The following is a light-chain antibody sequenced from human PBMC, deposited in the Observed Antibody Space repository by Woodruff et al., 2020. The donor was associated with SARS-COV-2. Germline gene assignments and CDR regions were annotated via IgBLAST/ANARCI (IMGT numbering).Light chain of an antibody. J-gene: IGLJ2*01. Sequence: VGGYKYVSWYQQHPGKAPKLMIYEVSNRPSGVSDRFSGSIDSSSNSASLTISGLKTEDEADYYCQSYDRSYPVLFGG. CDR2: EVS. CDR1: VGGYKY. CDR3: QSYDRSYPVL. V-gene: IGLV2-14*01.